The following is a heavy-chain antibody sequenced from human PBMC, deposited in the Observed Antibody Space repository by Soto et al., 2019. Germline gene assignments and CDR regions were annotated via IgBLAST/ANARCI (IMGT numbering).Heavy chain of an antibody. D-gene: IGHD6-13*01. CDR2: IFYSGST. V-gene: IGHV4-59*03. Sequence: SETLSLTCTVSGGSISNYYWSWIRQPPGRGLEWIGHIFYSGSTNYNPALKSRVTISVDTSKSQFSLKLSSVTAADTAVYYCAKYSSIEGFDYWGQGTLVTVSS. CDR3: AKYSSIEGFDY. J-gene: IGHJ4*02. CDR1: GGSISNYY.